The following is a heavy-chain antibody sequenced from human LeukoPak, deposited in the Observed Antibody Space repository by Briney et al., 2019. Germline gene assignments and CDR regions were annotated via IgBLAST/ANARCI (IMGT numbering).Heavy chain of an antibody. Sequence: GGSLRLSCAASGFTFSSYAMSWVRQAPGKGLEWVSAISGSGGSTYYADSVKGRFTISRDISKNTVYLQMNSLRAEDTAVYYCAKGAGVGTRHFDYWGLGTLVTVSS. J-gene: IGHJ4*02. V-gene: IGHV3-23*01. CDR3: AKGAGVGTRHFDY. D-gene: IGHD1-26*01. CDR2: ISGSGGST. CDR1: GFTFSSYA.